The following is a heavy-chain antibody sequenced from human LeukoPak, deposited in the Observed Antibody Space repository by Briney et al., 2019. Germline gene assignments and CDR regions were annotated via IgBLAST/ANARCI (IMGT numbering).Heavy chain of an antibody. J-gene: IGHJ4*02. CDR1: GFTFSTYS. CDR2: ISSSSSNI. D-gene: IGHD3-22*01. Sequence: AGGSLRLSCAASGFTFSTYSMNWVRQAPGKGLEWVSYISSSSSNIYYADSVKGRFTISRDNAKNSLYLQMNSLRDEDTAVYYCARDRSGYYHFDYWGQGALVTVSS. CDR3: ARDRSGYYHFDY. V-gene: IGHV3-48*02.